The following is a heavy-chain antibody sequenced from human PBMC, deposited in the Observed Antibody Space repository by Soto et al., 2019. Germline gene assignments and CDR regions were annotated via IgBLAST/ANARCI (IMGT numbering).Heavy chain of an antibody. CDR2: LSAYNANT. J-gene: IGHJ4*02. D-gene: IGHD1-26*01. CDR1: GYTFSNYG. CDR3: VKSGGEAELLILDY. Sequence: QVQLVQSGVELKKPGASVRVSCQASGYTFSNYGITWVRQAPGKGLEWVGWLSAYNANTKYAQKLQGRVTITTDTSTNTVYMELRNLRSDDTAVYYCVKSGGEAELLILDYWGQGTRVTVSS. V-gene: IGHV1-18*04.